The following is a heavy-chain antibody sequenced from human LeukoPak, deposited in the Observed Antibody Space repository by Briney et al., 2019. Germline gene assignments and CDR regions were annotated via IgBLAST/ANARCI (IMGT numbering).Heavy chain of an antibody. Sequence: GGSLRLSCAASGFTFSSYAMSWVRQAPGKGLEWVSAITGSGGSTYYADTVKGRFTISRDNSKNTLYLQMNSLRAEDTAVYYCAKGRSTLFCFDYWGQGTLVTVSS. CDR2: ITGSGGST. CDR1: GFTFSSYA. CDR3: AKGRSTLFCFDY. J-gene: IGHJ4*02. V-gene: IGHV3-23*01. D-gene: IGHD3-9*01.